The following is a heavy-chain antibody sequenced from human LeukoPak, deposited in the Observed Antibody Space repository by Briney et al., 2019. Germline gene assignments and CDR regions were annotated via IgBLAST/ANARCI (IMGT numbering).Heavy chain of an antibody. CDR2: IWYDGSNK. Sequence: GRSLRLSCAASGFTFSSYGMHWVRQAPGKGLEWVAVIWYDGSNKYYADSVKGRFTISRDNSKNTLYLQMNSLRAEDTAVYYCAKDTKVGACDYWGQGTLVTVSS. J-gene: IGHJ4*02. V-gene: IGHV3-33*06. D-gene: IGHD1-26*01. CDR3: AKDTKVGACDY. CDR1: GFTFSSYG.